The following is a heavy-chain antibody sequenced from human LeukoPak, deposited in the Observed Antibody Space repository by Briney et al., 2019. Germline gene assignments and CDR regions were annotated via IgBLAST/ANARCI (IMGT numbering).Heavy chain of an antibody. J-gene: IGHJ4*02. Sequence: SETLSLTCTVSGGSISSSSYYWGWIRQPPGKGLEWIGSIYYSGSTYYNPSLKSRVTISVDTSKNQFSLKLSSVTAADTAVYYCARQVRGGSSFDYWGQGTLVTVSS. CDR3: ARQVRGGSSFDY. CDR1: GGSISSSSYY. V-gene: IGHV4-39*01. D-gene: IGHD2-15*01. CDR2: IYYSGST.